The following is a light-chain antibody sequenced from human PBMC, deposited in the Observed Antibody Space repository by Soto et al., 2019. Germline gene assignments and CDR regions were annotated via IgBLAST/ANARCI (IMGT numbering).Light chain of an antibody. CDR2: GVS. CDR3: QQYGNAPFT. Sequence: ILMSQSPATLSVTPGERATLSCRASQSVCSNLAWYQHKPGQAPRLLMYGVSTRATGIPDRFSGSGSGTDFTLTISRLEPEDFAVYYCQQYGNAPFTFGPRT. CDR1: QSVCSN. V-gene: IGKV3-20*01. J-gene: IGKJ3*01.